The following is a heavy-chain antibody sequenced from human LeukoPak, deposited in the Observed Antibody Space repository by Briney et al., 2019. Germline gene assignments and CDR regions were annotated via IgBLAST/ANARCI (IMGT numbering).Heavy chain of an antibody. V-gene: IGHV4-59*11. CDR3: ARGQQWSLFES. Sequence: SETLSLTCTVSGGSINSHFWSWIRQPPGKGLEWIGNIYYSGSTNYNPSLKSRVTISLDTSKKKFSLNLSSVTAADTAVYYCARGQQWSLFESWGQGALITVSS. J-gene: IGHJ4*02. CDR1: GGSINSHF. CDR2: IYYSGST. D-gene: IGHD6-19*01.